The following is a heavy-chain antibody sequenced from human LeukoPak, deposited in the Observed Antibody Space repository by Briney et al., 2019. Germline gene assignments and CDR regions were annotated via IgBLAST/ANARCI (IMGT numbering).Heavy chain of an antibody. D-gene: IGHD3-22*01. Sequence: PGGSLRLSCAASGFXFSXXXXXWVXXXXXKXXEXVXXXSXXXSNKYXADSVKGRFTIPRDNSKHTLYLQMNSLRAEDTAVYYCAKDSVYYYDSSGYPRYYFDYWGQGTLVTVSS. CDR2: XSXXXSNK. V-gene: IGHV3-30*18. CDR3: AKDSVYYYDSSGYPRYYFDY. CDR1: GFXFSXXX. J-gene: IGHJ4*02.